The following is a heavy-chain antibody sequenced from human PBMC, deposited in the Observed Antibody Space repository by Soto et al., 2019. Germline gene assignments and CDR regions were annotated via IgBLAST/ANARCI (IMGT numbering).Heavy chain of an antibody. Sequence: QVLLQESGPGLMKASQTLSLDCTVSGDPIGSGDFYWTWIRQTPERGLEWIGNIHHSGTTSYNPSLGSRLSISMDTSRNVFSLSLTSVTVADTAVYFCARDLIVFDTTGFHFWGRGILVSV. CDR1: GDPIGSGDFY. D-gene: IGHD3-9*01. V-gene: IGHV4-30-4*01. J-gene: IGHJ4*01. CDR3: ARDLIVFDTTGFHF. CDR2: IHHSGTT.